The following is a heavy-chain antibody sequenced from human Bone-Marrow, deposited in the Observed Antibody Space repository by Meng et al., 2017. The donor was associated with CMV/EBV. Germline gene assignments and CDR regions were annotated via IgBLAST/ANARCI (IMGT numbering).Heavy chain of an antibody. Sequence: SAPLALTFAISGDSVSSNSAAWNWIRQSPSRGLEWLGRTYYRSKWYNDYAVSVKSRISINPDTSKNQFSLQLNSVTPEDAAVYYCARQMGYFDYWGQGTLVPVSS. J-gene: IGHJ4*02. CDR2: TYYRSKWYN. CDR3: ARQMGYFDY. V-gene: IGHV6-1*01. CDR1: GDSVSSNSAA. D-gene: IGHD5-24*01.